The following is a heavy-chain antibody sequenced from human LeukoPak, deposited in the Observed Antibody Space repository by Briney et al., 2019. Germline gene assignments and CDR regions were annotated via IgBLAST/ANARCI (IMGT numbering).Heavy chain of an antibody. CDR2: IYYSGAT. Sequence: PSETLSLTCTVSGASITSYYWSWIRQPPGKGLEWIGYIYYSGATNYNPSLKSRVTISVDTSKNQFSLKLISVTAADTAMYYCARSHHAKYAAAGNYWGQGTLVTVSS. V-gene: IGHV4-59*01. CDR3: ARSHHAKYAAAGNY. D-gene: IGHD6-13*01. CDR1: GASITSYY. J-gene: IGHJ4*02.